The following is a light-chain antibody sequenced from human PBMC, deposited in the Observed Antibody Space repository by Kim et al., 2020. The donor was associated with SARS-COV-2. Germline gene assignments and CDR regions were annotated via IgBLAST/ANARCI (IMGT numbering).Light chain of an antibody. J-gene: IGKJ4*01. Sequence: AAISRRSSQSLCASPKNTKCLSWMQLNQGQAPNVLTSWASTGKSGAPDRFSGSDSQADFSLTISDLQADDVAVYYCQQYCSLPLTCGGRTKVDIK. CDR3: QQYCSLPLT. V-gene: IGKV4-1*01. CDR1: QSLCASPKNTKC. CDR2: WAS.